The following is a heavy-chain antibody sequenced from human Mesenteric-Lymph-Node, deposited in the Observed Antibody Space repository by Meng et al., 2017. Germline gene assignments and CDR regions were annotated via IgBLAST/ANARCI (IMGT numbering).Heavy chain of an antibody. V-gene: IGHV3-9*01. D-gene: IGHD3-22*01. CDR1: GFTFHDYA. CDR2: ISWNSGSI. Sequence: SLKISCVASGFTFHDYAMHWVRQAPGKGLEWVSCISWNSGSIGYADSVKGRFTISRDNARNSLDLQMNSLSGEDTAVYYCARVGDTTGYYQGWGQGTLVTVSS. J-gene: IGHJ4*02. CDR3: ARVGDTTGYYQG.